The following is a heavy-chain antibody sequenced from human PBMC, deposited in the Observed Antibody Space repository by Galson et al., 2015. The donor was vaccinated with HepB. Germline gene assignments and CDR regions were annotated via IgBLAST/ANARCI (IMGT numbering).Heavy chain of an antibody. V-gene: IGHV4-39*07. CDR3: ARDQNYYDFWSGYYSGGGMDV. CDR2: IYYSGST. CDR1: GGSISSSSYY. J-gene: IGHJ6*02. D-gene: IGHD3-3*01. Sequence: LSLTCTVSGGSISSSSYYWGWIRQPPGKGLEWIGSIYYSGSTYYNPSLKSQVTISVYTSKNQFSLKLSSVTAADTAVYYCARDQNYYDFWSGYYSGGGMDVWGQGTTVTVSS.